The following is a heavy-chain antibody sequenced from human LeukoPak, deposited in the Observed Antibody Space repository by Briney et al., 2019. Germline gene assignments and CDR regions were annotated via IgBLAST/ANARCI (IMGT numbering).Heavy chain of an antibody. D-gene: IGHD6-19*01. CDR3: ARGRRREIAVAGKDFDY. CDR2: INPNSGGT. J-gene: IGHJ4*02. V-gene: IGHV1-2*06. CDR1: GYTFTCYY. Sequence: GSSVKVSCKASGYTFTCYYMHWVRQAPGQGLEWMGRINPNSGGTNYAQKFQGRVTMNRDTSISTAYMELIRLRSGDTAVYYCARGRRREIAVAGKDFDYWGQGTLVTVSS.